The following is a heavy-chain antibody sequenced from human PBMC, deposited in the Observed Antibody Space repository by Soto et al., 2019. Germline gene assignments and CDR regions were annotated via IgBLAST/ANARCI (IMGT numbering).Heavy chain of an antibody. J-gene: IGHJ6*02. D-gene: IGHD2-2*01. Sequence: GGSLRLSCTGSGFTFGDYAMSWSRQAPGKGLEWVGVIRSKAYGETTDYAASVKGRFTILRDDSKGIAYLQMNSLQSEDTGVYYCTRYTYTSRYSYYGMDVWGHGTTVTVSS. CDR1: GFTFGDYA. V-gene: IGHV3-49*03. CDR3: TRYTYTSRYSYYGMDV. CDR2: IRSKAYGETT.